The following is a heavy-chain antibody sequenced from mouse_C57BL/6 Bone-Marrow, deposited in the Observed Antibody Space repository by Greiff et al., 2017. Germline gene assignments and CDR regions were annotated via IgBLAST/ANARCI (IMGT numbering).Heavy chain of an antibody. V-gene: IGHV1-69*01. CDR2: IDPSDSYT. J-gene: IGHJ3*01. Sequence: QVQLQQPGAELVMPGASVKLSCKASGYTFTSYWMHWVKQRPGQGLEWIGEIDPSDSYTNYNQKFKGKSTLTVDTSSSTAYMQLSSLTSEDSAVYYCAIISYDYDGFAYWGQGTLVTVSA. D-gene: IGHD2-4*01. CDR1: GYTFTSYW. CDR3: AIISYDYDGFAY.